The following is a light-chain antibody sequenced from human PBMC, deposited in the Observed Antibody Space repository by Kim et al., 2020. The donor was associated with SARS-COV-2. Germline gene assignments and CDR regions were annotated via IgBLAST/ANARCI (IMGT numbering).Light chain of an antibody. CDR2: GAS. CDR3: QQYGSSPLT. J-gene: IGKJ4*01. CDR1: QSVSSTY. V-gene: IGKV3-20*01. Sequence: EIVLTQSPGTLSLSPGEGATLSCRAGQSVSSTYLAWYQQKPGQAPRLLIYGASSRATGIPDRFSGSGSGTDFTLTISRLEPEDFAVYYCQQYGSSPLTFGGGTKVDIK.